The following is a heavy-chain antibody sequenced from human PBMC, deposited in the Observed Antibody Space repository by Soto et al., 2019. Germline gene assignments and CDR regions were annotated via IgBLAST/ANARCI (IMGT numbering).Heavy chain of an antibody. CDR3: ARTLIAAPSDY. D-gene: IGHD6-13*01. J-gene: IGHJ4*02. CDR1: GFTFSDYY. V-gene: IGHV3-11*03. Sequence: PGGSLRLSCSASGFTFSDYYMSWIRQAPGKGLEWVSYISSSSSYTKYADSVKGRFTISRDNAKKSLYLQMNSLRAEDTAVYYCARTLIAAPSDYWGQGTLVTSPQ. CDR2: ISSSSSYT.